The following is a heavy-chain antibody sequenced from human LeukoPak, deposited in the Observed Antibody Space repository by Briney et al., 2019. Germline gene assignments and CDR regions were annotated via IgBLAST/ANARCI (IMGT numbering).Heavy chain of an antibody. CDR3: ARDRLTSGSYFFDY. V-gene: IGHV3-48*01. Sequence: AGGSLRLSCAASAFTFSDYSMNWVRQAPGKGLEWISYISGRSSTIYYADSVRGRFTISRDNVKNSMYLQMNSLRAEDTAVYYCARDRLTSGSYFFDYWGQGTLVTVSS. CDR1: AFTFSDYS. CDR2: ISGRSSTI. J-gene: IGHJ4*02. D-gene: IGHD1-26*01.